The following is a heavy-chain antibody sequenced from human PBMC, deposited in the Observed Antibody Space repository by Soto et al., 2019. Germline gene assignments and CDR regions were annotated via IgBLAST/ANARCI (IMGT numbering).Heavy chain of an antibody. J-gene: IGHJ6*02. D-gene: IGHD3-3*01. Sequence: PGESLKISCKGSGYSFTSYWIGWVRQMPGKGLEWMGIIYPGDSDTRYSPSFQGQVTISADKSISTAYLQWSSLKASDTAMYYCARQGGVYYDFWSGYYMAYDYYGMDVWGQGTTVTVSS. CDR1: GYSFTSYW. V-gene: IGHV5-51*01. CDR3: ARQGGVYYDFWSGYYMAYDYYGMDV. CDR2: IYPGDSDT.